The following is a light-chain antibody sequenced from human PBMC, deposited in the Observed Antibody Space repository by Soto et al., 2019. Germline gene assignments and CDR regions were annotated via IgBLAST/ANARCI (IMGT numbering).Light chain of an antibody. V-gene: IGKV4-1*01. J-gene: IGKJ4*01. CDR1: QSVLSSSNSMNY. Sequence: DIVMTQSPDSLAVSLGERATINCKSSQSVLSSSNSMNYLSWYQQKPGQPPKLLFYWASTRESGVPDRFSGSGSETDFTLTISSLQAEDVALCYCQQYYSTPLTFGGGTKVEIK. CDR2: WAS. CDR3: QQYYSTPLT.